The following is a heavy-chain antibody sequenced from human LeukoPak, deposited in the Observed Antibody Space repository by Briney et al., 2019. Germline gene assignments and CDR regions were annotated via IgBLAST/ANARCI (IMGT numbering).Heavy chain of an antibody. D-gene: IGHD5/OR15-5a*01. J-gene: IGHJ4*02. Sequence: GGSLRLSCAASGFTFSTYWMHWVRQAPGKGLVWVSHINTDGSSATYADSVKGRFTISRDNAKNTLYLHMNGLRPEDTAVYYCARDVLRRGQGILVTVSS. V-gene: IGHV3-74*01. CDR3: ARDVLR. CDR2: INTDGSSA. CDR1: GFTFSTYW.